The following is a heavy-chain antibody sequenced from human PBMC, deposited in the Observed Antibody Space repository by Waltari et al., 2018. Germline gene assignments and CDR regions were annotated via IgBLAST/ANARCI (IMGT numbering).Heavy chain of an antibody. CDR2: ISRSGSTI. V-gene: IGHV3-48*03. CDR3: ARVSAGAPFDY. CDR1: GFTFSSYD. D-gene: IGHD6-19*01. J-gene: IGHJ4*02. Sequence: EVQLVESGGGLVQPGGSLRLSCAASGFTFSSYDMNWVRQAPGKGLEWVSYISRSGSTIYYADSVKGRFTISRDNAKNSLYLQMNSLRAEDTAVYYCARVSAGAPFDYWGQGTLVTVSS.